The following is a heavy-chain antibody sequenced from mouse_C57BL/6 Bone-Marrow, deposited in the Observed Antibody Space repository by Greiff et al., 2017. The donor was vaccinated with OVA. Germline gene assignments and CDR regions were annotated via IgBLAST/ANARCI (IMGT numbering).Heavy chain of an antibody. CDR2: ILPGGGST. V-gene: IGHV1-9*01. D-gene: IGHD2-1*01. CDR1: GYTFTGYW. CDR3: AREGAWEGNYLYFDG. Sequence: QVQLQQSGAELMKPGASVKLSCKATGYTFTGYWIEWVKQRPGHGLEWIGEILPGGGSTNYNEKFKGKATVTADTSSNTAYMQLSSLTTEDSAIYYCAREGAWEGNYLYFDGWGTGTTVTVSS. J-gene: IGHJ1*03.